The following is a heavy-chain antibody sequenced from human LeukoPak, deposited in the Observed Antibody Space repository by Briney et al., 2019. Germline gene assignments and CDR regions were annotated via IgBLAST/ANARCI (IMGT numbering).Heavy chain of an antibody. D-gene: IGHD3-22*01. CDR1: GGSISSSSYY. Sequence: SETLSLTCTVSGGSISSSSYYWGWIRQPPGKGLEWIGSIYYSGSTYYNPSLKSRVTISVDTSKNQFSLKLSSVTAADTAVYYCARVLSDSSVNAFDIWGQGTMVTVSS. CDR3: ARVLSDSSVNAFDI. CDR2: IYYSGST. J-gene: IGHJ3*02. V-gene: IGHV4-39*07.